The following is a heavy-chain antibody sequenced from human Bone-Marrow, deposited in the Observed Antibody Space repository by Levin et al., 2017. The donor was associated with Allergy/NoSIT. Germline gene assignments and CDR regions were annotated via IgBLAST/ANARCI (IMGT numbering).Heavy chain of an antibody. Sequence: LSLTCAASGFTFSGSAIHWVRQRSGKGLEWVGHIRSKANNHATEYGASVKGRFTISRDDSKNTAFLQMNSLKADDTAVYYCIRQGFTNWANWFDPWGQGTLVTVSS. CDR2: IRSKANNHAT. D-gene: IGHD3-16*01. V-gene: IGHV3-73*01. CDR3: IRQGFTNWANWFDP. J-gene: IGHJ5*02. CDR1: GFTFSGSA.